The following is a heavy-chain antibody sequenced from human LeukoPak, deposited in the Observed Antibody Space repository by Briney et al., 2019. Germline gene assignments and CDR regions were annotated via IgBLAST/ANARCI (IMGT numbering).Heavy chain of an antibody. CDR2: INAGNGNT. V-gene: IGHV1-3*01. CDR3: ARARTMVRGVIITGYYYGMDV. CDR1: GYTLTSYA. Sequence: ASVKVSCKASGYTLTSYAMHWVRQAPGQRLEWMGWINAGNGNTKYSQKFQGRVTITRDTSASTAYMELSSLRSEDTAVYYCARARTMVRGVIITGYYYGMDVWGKGTTVTVSS. J-gene: IGHJ6*04. D-gene: IGHD3-10*01.